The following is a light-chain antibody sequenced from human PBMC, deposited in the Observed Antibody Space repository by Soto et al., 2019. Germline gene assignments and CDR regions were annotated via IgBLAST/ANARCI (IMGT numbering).Light chain of an antibody. CDR1: KXDIGVYDF. V-gene: IGLV2-8*01. CDR3: KSYAGSNTYV. CDR2: EVV. J-gene: IGLJ1*01. Sequence: QSALTQPRSASGSPGQSVTISCTGTKXDIGVYDFVSWYQHHPGKAPRLIIYEVVQRPSGVPDRFSGSKSGNTASLTVSGLQAADEADYFCKSYAGSNTYVFGRGTKVTLL.